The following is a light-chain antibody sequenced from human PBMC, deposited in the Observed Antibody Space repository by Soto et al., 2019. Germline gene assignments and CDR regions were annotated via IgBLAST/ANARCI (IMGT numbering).Light chain of an antibody. J-gene: IGKJ3*01. V-gene: IGKV3-15*01. Sequence: EIVMTQSPATLSVSPGERATLSCRASQSVSSNLAWYQQKPGQAPRLLIYGASTRATGIPARFSGSGSGTEFTLTISSLQSEDFAVYYCQQYYSTPPLFGPGTKVDIK. CDR2: GAS. CDR1: QSVSSN. CDR3: QQYYSTPPL.